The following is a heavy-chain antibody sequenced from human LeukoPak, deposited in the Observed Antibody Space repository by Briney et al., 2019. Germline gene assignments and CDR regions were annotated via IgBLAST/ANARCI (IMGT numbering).Heavy chain of an antibody. CDR1: GDSVSSNSAA. J-gene: IGHJ5*02. CDR2: TYYRSKWYN. D-gene: IGHD2-15*01. V-gene: IGHV6-1*01. Sequence: SQTLSLTCAISGDSVSSNSAAWNWIRQPPSRGLEWLGGTYYRSKWYNDYAVSVKSRITINPDTSKNQFSLQLNSVTPEDTAVYYCARGDYCSGGSCYSDGSHNWFDPWGQGTLVTVSS. CDR3: ARGDYCSGGSCYSDGSHNWFDP.